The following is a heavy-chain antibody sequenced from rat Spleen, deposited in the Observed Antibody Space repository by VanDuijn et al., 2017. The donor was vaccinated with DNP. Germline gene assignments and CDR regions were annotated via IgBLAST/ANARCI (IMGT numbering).Heavy chain of an antibody. V-gene: IGHV5S13*01. CDR1: GFTFSNYG. CDR2: IGTDDTNT. J-gene: IGHJ2*01. D-gene: IGHD4-2*01. Sequence: EVQLVETGGGLVQPGRSLKLSCAASGFTFSNYGMAWVRQAPTKGLEWVASIGTDDTNTDFRDSVKDRFTISRDNAKNTQYLQMDSLRSEDTATYYCARGTGDWGQGVMVTVSS. CDR3: ARGTGD.